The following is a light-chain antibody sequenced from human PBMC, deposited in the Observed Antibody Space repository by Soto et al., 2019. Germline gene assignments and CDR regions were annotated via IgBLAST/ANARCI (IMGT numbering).Light chain of an antibody. Sequence: DIKLTQSPSSLSASLGDRVTITCRASLRISKYLNWYQQKPGKAPKLLIYGASTLQSGVPSSFSGSGSGTDFTLTITNLQPEDSGTCFCQQSHSTPLTFGGGTKLEI. CDR2: GAS. J-gene: IGKJ4*01. CDR3: QQSHSTPLT. CDR1: LRISKY. V-gene: IGKV1-39*01.